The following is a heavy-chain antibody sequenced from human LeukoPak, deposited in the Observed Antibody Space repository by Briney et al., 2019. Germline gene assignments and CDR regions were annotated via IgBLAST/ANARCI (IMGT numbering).Heavy chain of an antibody. CDR3: ASRSSGQHLGY. CDR2: IYSGGST. V-gene: IGHV3-53*01. CDR1: GFTVSCNY. Sequence: GGSLRLSCAASGFTVSCNYMRWVRQAAGRGLEWVSVIYSGGSTYYADSVKGRFTISRDNSKNTLYLQMNSLRAEDTAVYYCASRSSGQHLGYWGQGTLVTVSS. D-gene: IGHD3-22*01. J-gene: IGHJ4*02.